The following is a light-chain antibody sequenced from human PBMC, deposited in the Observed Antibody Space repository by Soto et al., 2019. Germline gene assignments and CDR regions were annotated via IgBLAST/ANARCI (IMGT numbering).Light chain of an antibody. Sequence: QSALTQPASVSGSPGQSITISCTGTSSDIGAYDYVSWYQQNPGKAPRLMIYEVSNRPSGVSNRFSGSKSGNTASLTISGLQAEDEADYYCSSYTSRSSHVFGTGTKLTVL. CDR1: SSDIGAYDY. V-gene: IGLV2-14*01. CDR3: SSYTSRSSHV. CDR2: EVS. J-gene: IGLJ1*01.